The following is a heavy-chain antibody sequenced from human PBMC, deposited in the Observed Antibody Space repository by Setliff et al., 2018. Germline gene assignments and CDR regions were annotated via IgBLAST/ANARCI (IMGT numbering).Heavy chain of an antibody. CDR1: GYTFTSFG. CDR2: ISAFNGNT. V-gene: IGHV1-18*01. D-gene: IGHD5-18*01. CDR3: AREGVDTRSSTDYRYYMDV. Sequence: GASVKVSCKASGYTFTSFGISWVRQAPGQGLEWMGWISAFNGNTNYAQKLQGRVTMTTDTSTSTAYMELSSLRSDDTAVYYCAREGVDTRSSTDYRYYMDVWGKGTTVTVSS. J-gene: IGHJ6*03.